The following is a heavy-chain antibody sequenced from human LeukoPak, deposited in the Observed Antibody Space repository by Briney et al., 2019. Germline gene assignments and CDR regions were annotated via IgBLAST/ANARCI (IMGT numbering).Heavy chain of an antibody. Sequence: GGSLRLSCAASGFIVRNYYLSWVRQAPGKGLEWVSVIYSGGSTYYADSVEGRFTISRDNSKNTVSLQMNSLRVEDTAVYYCAKAGLVRGGALDSWGQGTLVTVSS. CDR2: IYSGGST. CDR1: GFIVRNYY. V-gene: IGHV3-53*01. D-gene: IGHD4/OR15-4a*01. J-gene: IGHJ4*02. CDR3: AKAGLVRGGALDS.